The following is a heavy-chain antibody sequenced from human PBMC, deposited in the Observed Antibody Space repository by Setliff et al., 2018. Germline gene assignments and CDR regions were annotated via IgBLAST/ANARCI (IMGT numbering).Heavy chain of an antibody. CDR3: ARSPKLQITMVLYYFDY. J-gene: IGHJ4*02. Sequence: GGSLRLSCAASGFTFSSYAMSWVRQAPGKGLEWVANIKQDGSEKYYVDSVKGRFTISRDNAKNSLYLQMNSLRAEDTAVYYCARSPKLQITMVLYYFDYWGQGTLVTVSS. V-gene: IGHV3-7*01. CDR1: GFTFSSYA. CDR2: IKQDGSEK. D-gene: IGHD3-10*01.